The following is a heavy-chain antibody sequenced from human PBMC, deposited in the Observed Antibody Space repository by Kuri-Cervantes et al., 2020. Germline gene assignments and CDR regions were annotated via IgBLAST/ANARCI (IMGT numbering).Heavy chain of an antibody. D-gene: IGHD5-12*01. CDR2: ISSSSSYI. CDR3: AREVAWSLDIVGIYYYYGMDV. Sequence: LSLTCAASGFTFSSYSMNWVRQAPGKGLEWVSSISSSSSYIYYADSVKGRFTISRDNAKNSLYLQMNSLRAEDTAVYYCAREVAWSLDIVGIYYYYGMDVWGQGTTVTVSS. CDR1: GFTFSSYS. J-gene: IGHJ6*02. V-gene: IGHV3-21*01.